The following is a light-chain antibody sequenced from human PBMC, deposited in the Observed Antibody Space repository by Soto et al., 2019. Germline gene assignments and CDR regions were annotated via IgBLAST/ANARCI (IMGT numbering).Light chain of an antibody. CDR2: GAS. J-gene: IGKJ4*01. CDR3: QQFASSPLT. V-gene: IGKV3-20*01. Sequence: EIVLTQSPGTLSLSPGERATLSCRASQSVSSSYVAWYQQKPGQAPRLLIYGASSRATGIPDRFSGSGSGTDFTLTISRLEPEDFAVYYCQQFASSPLTFGGGTKVDIK. CDR1: QSVSSSY.